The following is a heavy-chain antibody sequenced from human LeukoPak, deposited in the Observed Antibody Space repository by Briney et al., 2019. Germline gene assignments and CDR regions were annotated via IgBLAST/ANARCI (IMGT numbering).Heavy chain of an antibody. J-gene: IGHJ5*02. CDR1: GFTFSSYA. CDR2: ISGSGGST. CDR3: VWGNWLLLDLTVWFDP. V-gene: IGHV3-23*01. D-gene: IGHD3-22*01. Sequence: GRSLRLSCAASGFTFSSYAMSWVRQAPGKGLEWVSAISGSGGSTYYADSVKARFTISRDNSKNSLYLQMNSLRAEDTAVYYCVWGNWLLLDLTVWFDPWGQGTLVTVSS.